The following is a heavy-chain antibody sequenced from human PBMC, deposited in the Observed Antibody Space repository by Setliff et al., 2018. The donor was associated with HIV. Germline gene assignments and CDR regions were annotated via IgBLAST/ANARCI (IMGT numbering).Heavy chain of an antibody. CDR2: INPNNGGT. V-gene: IGHV1-2*02. D-gene: IGHD6-13*01. CDR1: GYTFTGYY. Sequence: ASVKVSCKASGYTFTGYYMHWVRQAPGQGLEWMGWINPNNGGTNYAQKFQGRVTMTRDTSISTAYMELSRLRSDDTAVYYCARSTDSSSFDYWGQGTLVTVSS. CDR3: ARSTDSSSFDY. J-gene: IGHJ4*02.